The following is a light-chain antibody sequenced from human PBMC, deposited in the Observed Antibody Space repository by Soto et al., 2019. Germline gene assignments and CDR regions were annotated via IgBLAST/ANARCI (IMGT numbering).Light chain of an antibody. CDR1: QSVISY. CDR3: QQRSIWPPKFT. CDR2: DAS. Sequence: EIVLTQSPATLSLSPGERATLSCRASQSVISYLAWYQQKPGQAPRLLIYDASNRATGIPARCSGSGSGTAFTLTISSLEPEDFAVYYCQQRSIWPPKFTFGPGTKVDIK. J-gene: IGKJ3*01. V-gene: IGKV3-11*01.